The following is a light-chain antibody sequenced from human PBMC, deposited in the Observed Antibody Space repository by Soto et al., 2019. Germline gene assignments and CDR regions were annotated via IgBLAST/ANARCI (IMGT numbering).Light chain of an antibody. Sequence: EIVMPQSPATLSVSPGETATLSCRASQSISSNLAWYQQKPGQAPRLLISRASTRATGIPARFSGSGSGTEFTLTISSLQSEDFAVYYCQQYNDWPRTFGQGTKVDI. J-gene: IGKJ1*01. CDR1: QSISSN. CDR2: RAS. CDR3: QQYNDWPRT. V-gene: IGKV3-15*01.